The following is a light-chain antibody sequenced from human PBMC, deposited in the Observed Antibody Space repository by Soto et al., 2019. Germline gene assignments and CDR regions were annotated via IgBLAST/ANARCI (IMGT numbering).Light chain of an antibody. J-gene: IGLJ3*02. V-gene: IGLV2-14*01. CDR3: SSYTTSSTQV. CDR1: SSDIGTYNY. Sequence: SALTQPASVSGSPGQSITISCTGTSSDIGTYNYVSWYQQHPGKVPKLMIYGVSNRPSGVSNRFSGSKSGNTASLAISGLQAEDEADYYCSSYTTSSTQVFGGGTKLTVL. CDR2: GVS.